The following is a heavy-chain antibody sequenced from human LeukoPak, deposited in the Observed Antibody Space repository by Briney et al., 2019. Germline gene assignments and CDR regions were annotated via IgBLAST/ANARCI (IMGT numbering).Heavy chain of an antibody. CDR1: GASVSSSH. CDR3: ARGFYEHFDS. J-gene: IGHJ5*02. V-gene: IGHV4-59*02. CDR2: VDYNGST. Sequence: TSETLSLTCSVSGASVSSSHWNWIRQSPGKGLEWIANVDYNGSTKYNPSLRGRGTMSLDTSKNQFHLKLESVTAADTPRYFCARGFYEHFDSWGQGTLVTVSS. D-gene: IGHD2/OR15-2a*01.